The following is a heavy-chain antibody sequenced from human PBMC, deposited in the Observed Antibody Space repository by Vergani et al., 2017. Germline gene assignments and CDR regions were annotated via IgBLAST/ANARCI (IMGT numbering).Heavy chain of an antibody. CDR2: ISSSSSYI. D-gene: IGHD5-18*01. CDR3: ARGGEIQLWLRAYYYYMDV. J-gene: IGHJ6*03. Sequence: EVQLLESGGGLVQPGGSLRLSCAASGFTFSSYSMNWVRQAPGKGLEWVSSISSSSSYIYYADSVKGRFTISRDNAKNSLYLQMNSLRAEDTAVYYCARGGEIQLWLRAYYYYMDVWGKGTTVTVSS. CDR1: GFTFSSYS. V-gene: IGHV3-21*01.